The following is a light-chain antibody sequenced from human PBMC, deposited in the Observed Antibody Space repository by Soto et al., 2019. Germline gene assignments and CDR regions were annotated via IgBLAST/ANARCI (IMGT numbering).Light chain of an antibody. V-gene: IGKV1-12*01. CDR1: QGIDNW. CDR2: VAS. Sequence: DIQLTQSPSSETEPLLHRLSENYRASQGIDNWLAWYQQKPGKAPKLLIYVASNLQSGIPSRFSGSGSGTEFTLTISSLEPEDFAAYYCLQDYNYPLTFGGGTKVDIK. J-gene: IGKJ4*01. CDR3: LQDYNYPLT.